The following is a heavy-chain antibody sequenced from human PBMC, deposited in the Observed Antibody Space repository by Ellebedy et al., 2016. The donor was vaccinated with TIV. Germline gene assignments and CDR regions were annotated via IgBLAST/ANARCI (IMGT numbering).Heavy chain of an antibody. CDR3: ARPKHTDSGWYGGNWFDP. J-gene: IGHJ5*02. D-gene: IGHD6-19*01. Sequence: PGGSLRLSCAASGFTFSTYAMTWVRQAPGKGLEWLSSISGDSAYTYYADSVKGRFTISRDNSKTTLYLQRNSLRAEDTAIYYCARPKHTDSGWYGGNWFDPWGQGTLVTVFS. CDR2: ISGDSAYT. V-gene: IGHV3-23*01. CDR1: GFTFSTYA.